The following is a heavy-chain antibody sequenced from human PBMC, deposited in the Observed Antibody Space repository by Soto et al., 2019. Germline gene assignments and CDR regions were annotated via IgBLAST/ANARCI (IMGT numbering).Heavy chain of an antibody. CDR1: GFTFSSYG. CDR2: ISSDGSNK. CDR3: ANDAAIFGLVIDPYYYYGMDV. J-gene: IGHJ6*02. V-gene: IGHV3-30*18. Sequence: QVQLVESGGGVVQPGRSLRLSCAASGFTFSSYGMHWVRQAPGKGLEWVAVISSDGSNKYYADSVKGRFTISRDNSKNTLYLQMNSLRAEDSAVYYCANDAAIFGLVIDPYYYYGMDVWGQGTTVTVSS. D-gene: IGHD3-3*01.